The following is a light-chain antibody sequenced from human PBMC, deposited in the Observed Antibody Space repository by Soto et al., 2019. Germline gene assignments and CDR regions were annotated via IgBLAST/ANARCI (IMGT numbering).Light chain of an antibody. V-gene: IGKV1-5*03. CDR3: QHFNSSPWT. CDR1: QSISSW. CDR2: KAS. J-gene: IGKJ1*01. Sequence: DIQMTQSPSTLSASVGDRFTITCRASQSISSWLAWYQQKPGKAPKLLINKASSLESGVPSRFSGSGSGTEFTLTISSLQPDDFATYYCQHFNSSPWTFGQGTKVEIK.